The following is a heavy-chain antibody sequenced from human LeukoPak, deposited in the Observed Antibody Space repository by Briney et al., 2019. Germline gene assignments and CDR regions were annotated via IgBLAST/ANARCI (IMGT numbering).Heavy chain of an antibody. CDR3: ARVNIGDGV. Sequence: PGGSLRLPCAASGFTFSSSWMHWVRQAPGKGLVWVSRINGGGSSTDYADSVKGRFTISRDNAKNTLYLEMNSLRAEDTAVYYCARVNIGDGVWGKGTTVTVSS. CDR2: INGGGSST. CDR1: GFTFSSSW. J-gene: IGHJ6*04. V-gene: IGHV3-74*01. D-gene: IGHD2/OR15-2a*01.